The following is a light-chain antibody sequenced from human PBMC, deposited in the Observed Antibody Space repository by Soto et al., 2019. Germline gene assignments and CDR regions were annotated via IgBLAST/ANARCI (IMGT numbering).Light chain of an antibody. CDR2: GAS. V-gene: IGKV3-20*01. CDR1: QSVSSSY. J-gene: IGKJ4*01. Sequence: EIVLTQSPGTLSLSPGERATLSCRASQSVSSSYLAWYQQKPGQAPRLLIYGASSRATGIPDRFSGSGSGTDFTLTISRLEPEDLAVYYCQQYGSSPLTSGGGTKVEIK. CDR3: QQYGSSPLT.